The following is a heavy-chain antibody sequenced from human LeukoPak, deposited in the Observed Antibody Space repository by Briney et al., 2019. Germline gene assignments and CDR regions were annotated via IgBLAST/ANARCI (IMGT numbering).Heavy chain of an antibody. CDR3: AKTYYYDSSGYSGLDP. Sequence: PGGSLRLSCAASGFTFSDYNMNWVRQAPGKGLEWVSAISGSGGSTYYADSVKGRFTISRDNSKNTLYLQMNSLRAEDTAVYYCAKTYYYDSSGYSGLDPWGQGTLVTVSS. D-gene: IGHD3-22*01. V-gene: IGHV3-23*01. J-gene: IGHJ5*02. CDR1: GFTFSDYN. CDR2: ISGSGGST.